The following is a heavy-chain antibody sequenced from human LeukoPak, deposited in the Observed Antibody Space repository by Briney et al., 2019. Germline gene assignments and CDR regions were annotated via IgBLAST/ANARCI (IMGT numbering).Heavy chain of an antibody. V-gene: IGHV3-30*04. CDR3: ARKDSRGNAFDI. CDR2: ISYDGSNK. D-gene: IGHD6-25*01. J-gene: IGHJ3*02. Sequence: HPGGSLRLSCAASGFTFSSYAMHWVRQAPGKGLEWVAVISYDGSNKYYADSVKGRFTISRDNPKNTLYLQMNSLRAEDTTVYYCARKDSRGNAFDIWGQGTMVTVSS. CDR1: GFTFSSYA.